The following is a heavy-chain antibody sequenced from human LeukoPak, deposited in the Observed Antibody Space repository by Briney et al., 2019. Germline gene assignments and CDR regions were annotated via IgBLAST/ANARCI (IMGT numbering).Heavy chain of an antibody. CDR3: ARSPGVVVPAAKPDYYYMDV. V-gene: IGHV4-34*01. CDR2: INHSGST. D-gene: IGHD2-2*02. Sequence: SETLSLTCAVYGGSFSGYYWSWIRQPPGKGLEWIGEINHSGSTNYNPSLKSRVTISVDTSKNQFSLKLSSVTAADTAVYYCARSPGVVVPAAKPDYYYMDVWGKGTTVTVSS. J-gene: IGHJ6*03. CDR1: GGSFSGYY.